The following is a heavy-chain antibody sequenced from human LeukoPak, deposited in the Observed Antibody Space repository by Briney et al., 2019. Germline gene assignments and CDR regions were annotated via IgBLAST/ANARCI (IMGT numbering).Heavy chain of an antibody. J-gene: IGHJ4*02. CDR2: IKEDGSDK. CDR3: ARDFQAY. Sequence: GGSLRPSCATSGFTLSSHCKTWVRQPPRKGLEWVASIKEDGSDKHYVDSVKGRFTISRDNAKNSLYLQMNSLRVEDTAVYYCARDFQAYWGQGALVTVSS. V-gene: IGHV3-7*01. CDR1: GFTLSSHC.